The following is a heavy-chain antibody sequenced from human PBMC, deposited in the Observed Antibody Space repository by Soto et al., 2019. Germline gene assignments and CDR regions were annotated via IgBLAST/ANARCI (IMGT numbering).Heavy chain of an antibody. CDR2: IIPIFGTA. CDR3: ARVGYSGYNGWFDP. V-gene: IGHV1-69*13. J-gene: IGHJ5*02. D-gene: IGHD5-12*01. Sequence: SVKVSCKASGGTFSSYAISWVRQAPGQGLEWMGGIIPIFGTANYAQKFQGRVTITADESTSTAYMELSSLRSEDTAVYYCARVGYSGYNGWFDPWGQGTLVTVSS. CDR1: GGTFSSYA.